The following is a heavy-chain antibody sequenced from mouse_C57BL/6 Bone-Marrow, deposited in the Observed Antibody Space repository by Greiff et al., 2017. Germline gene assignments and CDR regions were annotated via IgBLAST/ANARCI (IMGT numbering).Heavy chain of an antibody. Sequence: EVQLQQSGGDLVKPGGSLKLSCAASGFTFSSYGMSWVRQTPDKRLEWVATISSGGSYTYYPDSVKGRFTISRDNAKNTLYLQISSLKSEDTAMYYCARSTIYYYAMGYWGQGTSVTVSS. D-gene: IGHD2-1*01. J-gene: IGHJ4*01. V-gene: IGHV5-6*01. CDR2: ISSGGSYT. CDR1: GFTFSSYG. CDR3: ARSTIYYYAMGY.